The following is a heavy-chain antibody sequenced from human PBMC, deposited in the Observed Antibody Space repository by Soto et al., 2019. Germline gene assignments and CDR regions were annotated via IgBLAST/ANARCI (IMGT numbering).Heavy chain of an antibody. V-gene: IGHV3-7*01. Sequence: EVQLVESGGGLVQPGGSLRLSCAASGFTFSTYWMTWVRRPPGKGLEWVANLDQDGSERYYVDSVRGRFTISRDNAKNLLYLQVNSVRAEDTAVYYCVCGGNFFVYWGQGTLVTVSP. J-gene: IGHJ4*02. CDR1: GFTFSTYW. CDR2: LDQDGSER. CDR3: VCGGNFFVY. D-gene: IGHD3-16*01.